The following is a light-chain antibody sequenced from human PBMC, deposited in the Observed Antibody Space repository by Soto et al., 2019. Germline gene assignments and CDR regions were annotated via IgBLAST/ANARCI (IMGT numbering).Light chain of an antibody. Sequence: ETVMTQSPVTLSVSPGDTATLSCRASQSFISHLAWYHKKPGHAPRLLIYAASTRATGIPVRFSGSGSETEFTLTIRSLQSGDFAVYYCQHYNNWPYTFGQGTKVDIK. V-gene: IGKV3-15*01. CDR3: QHYNNWPYT. J-gene: IGKJ2*01. CDR2: AAS. CDR1: QSFISH.